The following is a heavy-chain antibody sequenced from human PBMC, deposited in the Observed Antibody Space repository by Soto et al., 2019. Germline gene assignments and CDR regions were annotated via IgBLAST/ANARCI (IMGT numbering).Heavy chain of an antibody. CDR2: IFFTGIT. CDR1: GGSATTGSYN. CDR3: ARDGHGMDV. Sequence: QVQLQESGPGLVRPSETLSLTCTVSGGSATTGSYNWSWIRRPPGKGLEWIGNIFFTGITHYNPSLNNRVTMSVDTSKNQFSLTVTSVTAADTAVYYCARDGHGMDVWGQVTTVTVSS. J-gene: IGHJ6*02. V-gene: IGHV4-61*01.